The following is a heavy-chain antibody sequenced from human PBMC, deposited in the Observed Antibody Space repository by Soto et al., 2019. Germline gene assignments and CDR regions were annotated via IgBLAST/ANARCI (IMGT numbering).Heavy chain of an antibody. D-gene: IGHD1-1*01. CDR2: ISYSGST. Sequence: SETLSLTCPVSCSSITDYYWNWIRQPPGKGLEWIGYISYSGSTKYNPSLKSRVTISLDTSKKQFSLKLSSVTAADTAVYYCARDRYNWNDVGAFDFWGQGTMVT. CDR3: ARDRYNWNDVGAFDF. CDR1: CSSITDYY. V-gene: IGHV4-59*01. J-gene: IGHJ3*01.